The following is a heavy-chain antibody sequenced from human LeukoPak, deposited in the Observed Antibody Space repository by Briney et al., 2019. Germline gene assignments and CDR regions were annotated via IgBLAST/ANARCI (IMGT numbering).Heavy chain of an antibody. Sequence: ASEKVSCKASGYTFTSYAMHWVRQAPGQRLEWMGWINAGNGNTKYSQEFQGRVTITRDTSASTADMELSSLRFEDMAVYYCARLGVTHSFDYWGQGTLVTVSS. J-gene: IGHJ4*02. V-gene: IGHV1-3*03. CDR2: INAGNGNT. D-gene: IGHD3-16*01. CDR3: ARLGVTHSFDY. CDR1: GYTFTSYA.